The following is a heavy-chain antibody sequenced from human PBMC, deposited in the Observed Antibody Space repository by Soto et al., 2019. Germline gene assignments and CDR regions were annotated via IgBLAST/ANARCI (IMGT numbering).Heavy chain of an antibody. V-gene: IGHV4-31*03. CDR2: IYYSGST. CDR1: VGSISSGGYY. CDR3: ARTSSEGVSYGMDV. D-gene: IGHD6-6*01. J-gene: IGHJ6*02. Sequence: PSKTLALTCTVSVGSISSGGYYWSWIRQHPGKGLEWIGYIYYSGSTYYNPSLKSRVTISVDTSKNQFSLKLSSVTAADTAVYYCARTSSEGVSYGMDVWGQGTTAPVS.